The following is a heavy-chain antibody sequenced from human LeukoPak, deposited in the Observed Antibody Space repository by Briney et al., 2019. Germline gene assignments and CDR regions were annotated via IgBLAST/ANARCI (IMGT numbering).Heavy chain of an antibody. CDR2: INPNSGGT. CDR1: GFTFTGYY. J-gene: IGHJ6*03. Sequence: GSVKVSCKASGFTFTGYYMHWVRQAPGQGLEWMGWINPNSGGTNYAQRLQGRVTITRDPSISTVYMELSRLRSDDTAVYYCARAGLGYSSSWVYYYFMDVWGKGNTVTVSS. D-gene: IGHD6-13*01. CDR3: ARAGLGYSSSWVYYYFMDV. V-gene: IGHV1-2*02.